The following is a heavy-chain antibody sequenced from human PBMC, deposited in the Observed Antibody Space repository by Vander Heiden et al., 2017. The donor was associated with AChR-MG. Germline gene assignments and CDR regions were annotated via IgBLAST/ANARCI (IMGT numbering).Heavy chain of an antibody. V-gene: IGHV3-7*01. CDR3: ASIVVVADNDAFDI. CDR2: IKQDGSEK. J-gene: IGHJ3*02. Sequence: EVQLVESGGCLVQPGGSLRLSCAASGFTFSSYWMSWVRQAPGKGLEWVANIKQDGSEKYYVDSVKGRFTISRDNAKNSLYLQMNSLRAEDTAVYYCASIVVVADNDAFDIWGQGTMVTVSS. D-gene: IGHD2-15*01. CDR1: GFTFSSYW.